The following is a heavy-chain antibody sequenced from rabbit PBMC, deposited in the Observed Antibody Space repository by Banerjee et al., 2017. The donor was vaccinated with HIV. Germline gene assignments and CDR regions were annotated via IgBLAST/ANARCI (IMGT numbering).Heavy chain of an antibody. J-gene: IGHJ4*01. D-gene: IGHD4-1*01. Sequence: EESGGDLVKPEGSLTLTCTASGIDFSSSYWICWVRQAPGKGLEWIGYITYGGSAYYASWVKGRFTISRDNAQNTVSLQLNSLTAADTATYFCARHGSSSVWGGDLWGPGTLVTVS. CDR3: ARHGSSSVWGGDL. CDR1: GIDFSSSYW. CDR2: ITYGGSA. V-gene: IGHV1S45*01.